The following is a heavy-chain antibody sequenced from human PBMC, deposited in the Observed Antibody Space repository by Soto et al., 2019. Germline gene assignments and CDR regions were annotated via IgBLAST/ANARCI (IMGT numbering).Heavy chain of an antibody. CDR1: GGSISSGGYS. CDR3: ARGGGGYDYFDY. J-gene: IGHJ4*02. Sequence: SETVSLTCAVSGGSISSGGYSWSWIRQPPGKGLEWIGYIYHSGSTYYNPSLKSRVTISVDRSKNQFSLKLSSVTAADTAVYYCARGGGGYDYFDYWGQGTLVTVSS. CDR2: IYHSGST. D-gene: IGHD5-12*01. V-gene: IGHV4-30-2*01.